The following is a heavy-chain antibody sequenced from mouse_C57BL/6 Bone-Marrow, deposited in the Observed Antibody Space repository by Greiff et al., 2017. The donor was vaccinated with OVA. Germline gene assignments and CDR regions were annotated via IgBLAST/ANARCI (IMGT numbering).Heavy chain of an antibody. CDR2: IHPNGGST. J-gene: IGHJ3*01. CDR1: GYTFTSYW. CDR3: GRSGYYTFDY. V-gene: IGHV1-64*01. Sequence: VQLQQSGAELVKPGASVKLSCKASGYTFTSYWMHWVKQRPGQGLEWIGMIHPNGGSTNYNEKFKSKATLTVDKSSSTAYMHLSSLTSEDAAVYYCGRSGYYTFDYWGQGTLVTVSA. D-gene: IGHD2-12*01.